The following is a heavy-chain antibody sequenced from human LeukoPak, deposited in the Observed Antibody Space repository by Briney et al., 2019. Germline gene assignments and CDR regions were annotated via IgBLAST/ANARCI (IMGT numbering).Heavy chain of an antibody. CDR2: IYYSGST. CDR3: ARDFNLSNYVLWFDP. V-gene: IGHV4-59*01. J-gene: IGHJ5*02. D-gene: IGHD4-11*01. Sequence: SETLSLTCTVSGGSISSYYWSWIRQPPGKGLEWIGYIYYSGSTNYNPSLKSRVTISVDTSKNQFSLKLSSVTAADTAVYYCARDFNLSNYVLWFDPWGQGTLVTVSS. CDR1: GGSISSYY.